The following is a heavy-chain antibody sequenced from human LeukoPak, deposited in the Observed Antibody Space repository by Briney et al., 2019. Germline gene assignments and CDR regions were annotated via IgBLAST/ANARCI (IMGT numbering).Heavy chain of an antibody. J-gene: IGHJ4*02. Sequence: SETLSLSCAVYGGSFSGYYWSWIRQPPGKGLEWIGEINHSGSTNYNPSLKSRVTISVDTSKNQFSLKLSSVTAADTAVYYCARGLSRYSSGWYAFDYWGQGTLVTVSS. CDR3: ARGLSRYSSGWYAFDY. D-gene: IGHD6-19*01. CDR1: GGSFSGYY. CDR2: INHSGST. V-gene: IGHV4-34*01.